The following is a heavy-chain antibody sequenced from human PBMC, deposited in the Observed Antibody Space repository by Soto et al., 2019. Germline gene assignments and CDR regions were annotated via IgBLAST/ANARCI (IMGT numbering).Heavy chain of an antibody. V-gene: IGHV4-34*01. CDR3: ARSYVWGSYRPFFDY. Sequence: SETLSLTCAVYGGSFSGYYWSWIRQPPGKGLEWIGEINHSGSTNYNPSLKSRVTISVDTSKNQFSLKLSSVTAADAAVYYCARSYVWGSYRPFFDYWGQGTLVTVSS. CDR1: GGSFSGYY. CDR2: INHSGST. J-gene: IGHJ4*02. D-gene: IGHD3-16*02.